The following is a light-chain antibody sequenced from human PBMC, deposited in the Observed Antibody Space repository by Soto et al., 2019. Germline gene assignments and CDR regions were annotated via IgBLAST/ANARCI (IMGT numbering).Light chain of an antibody. J-gene: IGLJ2*01. V-gene: IGLV2-14*01. Sequence: QSALTQPASVSGSPGQSITISCTGTSSDIGSYNFVSWYQQHPGKAPKLLIHEINNRPSGVSIRFSGSKSGNTASLTISGLQAEDEADYYCSSDTTTSTLIFVGGTKLTVL. CDR1: SSDIGSYNF. CDR2: EIN. CDR3: SSDTTTSTLI.